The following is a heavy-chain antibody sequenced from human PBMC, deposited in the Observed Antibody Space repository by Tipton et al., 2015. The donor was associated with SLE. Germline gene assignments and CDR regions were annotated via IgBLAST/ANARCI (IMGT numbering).Heavy chain of an antibody. D-gene: IGHD6-19*01. Sequence: TLSLTCTVSGGSISSHYWSWIRQPPGKGLEWIGYIYYSGSTNYNPSLRSRVTISVDTSKNQFSLKLSSVTAVDTAVYYCAREIYGVAGTERFAFDIWGQGTMVTVSS. CDR2: IYYSGST. CDR3: AREIYGVAGTERFAFDI. J-gene: IGHJ3*02. CDR1: GGSISSHY. V-gene: IGHV4-59*11.